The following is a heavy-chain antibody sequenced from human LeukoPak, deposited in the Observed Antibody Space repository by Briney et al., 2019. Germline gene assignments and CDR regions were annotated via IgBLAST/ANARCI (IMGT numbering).Heavy chain of an antibody. J-gene: IGHJ5*02. CDR2: NNPNSGDT. D-gene: IGHD2-8*01. V-gene: IGHV1-2*02. Sequence: ASVKVSCKASGYIFTGYYMHWVRQAPGQGLEWMGWNNPNSGDTNYAQKFQGRVTMTRDTSISTAYMELSRLRSEDTAVYYCARGTLYGWFDPWGQGTLVTVSS. CDR3: ARGTLYGWFDP. CDR1: GYIFTGYY.